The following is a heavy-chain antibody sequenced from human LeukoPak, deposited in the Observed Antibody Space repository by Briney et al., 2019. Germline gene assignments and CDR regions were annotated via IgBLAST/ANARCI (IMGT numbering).Heavy chain of an antibody. Sequence: GGSLRLSCAASGFTFSNYNMNWVRQAPGKAMDWVSSITSSGTYIFYADSVKGRFTISRDNAKNSLYLQMDSLGPEDTAVYYCARDPYSGNYGNDYYYYMDVWGKGTTVTISS. J-gene: IGHJ6*03. CDR3: ARDPYSGNYGNDYYYYMDV. CDR1: GFTFSNYN. V-gene: IGHV3-21*01. D-gene: IGHD1-26*01. CDR2: ITSSGTYI.